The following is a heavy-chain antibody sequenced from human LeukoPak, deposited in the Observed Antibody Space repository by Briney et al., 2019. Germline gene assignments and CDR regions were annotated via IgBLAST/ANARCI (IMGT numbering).Heavy chain of an antibody. Sequence: PSETLSLTCTVSGGSISSYYWSWIRQPPGKGLEWIGEINHSGSTNYNPSLKSRVTISVDTSKNQFSLKLSSVTAADTAVYYCARASSGWYEFDYWGQGTLVTVSS. CDR1: GGSISSYY. CDR3: ARASSGWYEFDY. J-gene: IGHJ4*02. CDR2: INHSGST. D-gene: IGHD6-19*01. V-gene: IGHV4-34*01.